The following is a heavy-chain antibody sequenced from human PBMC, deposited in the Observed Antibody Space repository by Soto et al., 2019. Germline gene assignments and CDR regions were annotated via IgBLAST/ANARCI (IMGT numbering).Heavy chain of an antibody. Sequence: PGGSLRLSCAASGFTFSSYAMHWVRQAPGKGLEWVAVISYDGSNKYYADSVKGRFTISRDTSKNTLYLQMNSLRADDTAVYYCARWSYLDYWGQGTRVTVSS. D-gene: IGHD3-3*01. V-gene: IGHV3-30-3*01. CDR1: GFTFSSYA. CDR2: ISYDGSNK. CDR3: ARWSYLDY. J-gene: IGHJ4*02.